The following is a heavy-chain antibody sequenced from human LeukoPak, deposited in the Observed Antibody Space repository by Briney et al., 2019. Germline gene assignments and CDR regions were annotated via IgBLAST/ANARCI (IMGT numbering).Heavy chain of an antibody. Sequence: PGGSLRLSCAASGFTVSSNYMSWVRQAPGKGLEWVSVIYSGGSTYYADSVKGRFTISRDNSKNTLYLQMNSLRAEDTAVYYCARISPGDPHYFDYWGQGTLVTVSS. CDR1: GFTVSSNY. CDR2: IYSGGST. CDR3: ARISPGDPHYFDY. J-gene: IGHJ4*02. D-gene: IGHD3-10*01. V-gene: IGHV3-53*01.